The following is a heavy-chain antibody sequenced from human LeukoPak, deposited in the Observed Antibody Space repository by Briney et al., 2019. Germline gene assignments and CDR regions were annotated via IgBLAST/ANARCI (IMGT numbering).Heavy chain of an antibody. J-gene: IGHJ6*03. D-gene: IGHD6-13*01. Sequence: ASVKVSCKASGYIFTSYYMRWVRQAPGQGLEWMGIINPSGGSTSYAQKFQGRVTITTDESTSTAYMELSSLRSEDTAVYYCARGVAAAGNYYYYYMDVWGKGTTVTVSS. V-gene: IGHV1-46*01. CDR1: GYIFTSYY. CDR2: INPSGGST. CDR3: ARGVAAAGNYYYYYMDV.